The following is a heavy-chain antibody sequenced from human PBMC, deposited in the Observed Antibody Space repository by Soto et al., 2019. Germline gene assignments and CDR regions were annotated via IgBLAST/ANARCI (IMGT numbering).Heavy chain of an antibody. D-gene: IGHD3-22*01. CDR2: INSDGSTT. Sequence: GGSLRLSCAASGFTFSSYWMHWVRQAPGKGLVWVSRINSDGSTTTYADSVKGRFTISRDNAKNTLYLQMNSLRAEDTAVYYCARESPVYYDSSGYSRGHAFRIWGQGTMVTVSS. CDR3: ARESPVYYDSSGYSRGHAFRI. CDR1: GFTFSSYW. V-gene: IGHV3-74*01. J-gene: IGHJ3*02.